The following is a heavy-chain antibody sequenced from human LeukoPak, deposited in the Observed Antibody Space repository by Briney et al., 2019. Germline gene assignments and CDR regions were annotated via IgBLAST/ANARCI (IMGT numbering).Heavy chain of an antibody. V-gene: IGHV3-7*01. Sequence: GGSLRLSCAASGFTFSNYCMTWVRRAPGKGLEGVANIRRDGSETHYVDSVMGRFTISRDNAKNSLYLQMNSLRAEDTAVYYCARDDTHYGSSGSFYDAFDIWGQGTMVTVSS. CDR3: ARDDTHYGSSGSFYDAFDI. CDR2: IRRDGSET. D-gene: IGHD3-22*01. J-gene: IGHJ3*02. CDR1: GFTFSNYC.